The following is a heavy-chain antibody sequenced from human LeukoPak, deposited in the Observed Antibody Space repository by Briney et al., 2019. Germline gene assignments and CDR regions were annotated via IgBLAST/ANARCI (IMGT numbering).Heavy chain of an antibody. CDR2: INHSGST. CDR1: GGSFSGYY. D-gene: IGHD3-22*01. Sequence: SETLSLTCAVYGGSFSGYYWSWIRQPPGKGLEWIGEINHSGSTNYNPSLKSRVTISVDTSKNQFSLKLSSVTAADTAVYYCAIRPDYYDSSGYYGWFDPWGQGTLVTVSS. CDR3: AIRPDYYDSSGYYGWFDP. J-gene: IGHJ5*02. V-gene: IGHV4-34*01.